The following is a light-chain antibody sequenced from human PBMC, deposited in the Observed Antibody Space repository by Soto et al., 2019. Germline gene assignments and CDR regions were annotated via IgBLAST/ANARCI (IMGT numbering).Light chain of an antibody. CDR1: QSVSSSY. V-gene: IGKV3-20*01. Sequence: EIVLTQSPGTLSLSPGERATLSCRASQSVSSSYLAWYQQKPRQAPRLLIYGASSRATGIPDRFGVSEYGTDFTLATSRLEPEDLAVYYFQQDGGSPYTFSQVTKLELK. CDR2: GAS. J-gene: IGKJ2*01. CDR3: QQDGGSPYT.